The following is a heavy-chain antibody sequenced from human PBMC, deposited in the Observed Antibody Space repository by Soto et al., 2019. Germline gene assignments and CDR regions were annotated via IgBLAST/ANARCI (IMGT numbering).Heavy chain of an antibody. CDR2: IKQDGSER. V-gene: IGHV3-7*01. D-gene: IGHD2-15*01. J-gene: IGHJ4*02. Sequence: EMQVVESGGGLVQAGGSLRLSCAASGFTLSDYWMTWVRQAPGQGPEWVANIKQDGSERYYVDSVEGRFTISRDNAKNSLSLQMNSLRAEDTAVYYCAVNALGAATPGDYWGQGTLVTVSS. CDR3: AVNALGAATPGDY. CDR1: GFTLSDYW.